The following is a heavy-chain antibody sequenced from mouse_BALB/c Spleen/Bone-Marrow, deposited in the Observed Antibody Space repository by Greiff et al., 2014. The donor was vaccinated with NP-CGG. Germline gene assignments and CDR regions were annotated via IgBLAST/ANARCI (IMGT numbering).Heavy chain of an antibody. CDR2: ISDGGGHT. J-gene: IGHJ3*01. CDR3: ARDGDYRYAWFSY. Sequence: EVKLVESGGRLVRPGGSLKLSCAASGFSFSDHYMYWVRQTPEKRLERVATISDGGGHTYYSDSVKGRFTISRDNAKNNLYLQMSSLKSEDTAMYHCARDGDYRYAWFSYWGQGTPVTVSA. D-gene: IGHD2-14*01. CDR1: GFSFSDHY. V-gene: IGHV5-4*02.